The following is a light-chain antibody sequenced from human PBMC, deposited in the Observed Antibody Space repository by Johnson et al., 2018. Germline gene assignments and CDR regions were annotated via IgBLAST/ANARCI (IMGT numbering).Light chain of an antibody. V-gene: IGLV1-51*02. CDR3: GTWDSSLGAGNG. CDR2: ENN. J-gene: IGLJ1*01. CDR1: SSNIGNNY. Sequence: QSVLTQPPSVSAAPGQKVTISCSGSSSNIGNNYVSWYQQLQGTAPKLLIYENNKRPSGIPDRFSGSKSGTSATLGITGLQTGDEADYYCGTWDSSLGAGNGFGTGTKVTVL.